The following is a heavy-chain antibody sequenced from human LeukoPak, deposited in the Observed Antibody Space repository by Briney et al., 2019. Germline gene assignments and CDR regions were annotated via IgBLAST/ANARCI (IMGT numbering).Heavy chain of an antibody. J-gene: IGHJ4*02. D-gene: IGHD6-19*01. CDR2: ISGSGGST. Sequence: GGSLRLSCAASGFTFSSYDMSWVRQAPGKGLEWVSAISGSGGSTYYADSVKGRFTISRDNSKNTLYLQLNNLRAEDTAVYYCAKDLTPHSSGWRFRHDYWGQGTLVSVFS. CDR1: GFTFSSYD. V-gene: IGHV3-23*01. CDR3: AKDLTPHSSGWRFRHDY.